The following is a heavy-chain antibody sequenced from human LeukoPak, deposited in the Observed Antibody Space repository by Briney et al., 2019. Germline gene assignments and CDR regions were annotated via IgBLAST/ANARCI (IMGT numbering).Heavy chain of an antibody. CDR2: ITSSSTYT. J-gene: IGHJ6*03. D-gene: IGHD1-26*01. CDR1: GFSFSSYN. V-gene: IGHV3-21*01. Sequence: GGSLRLSCAASGFSFSSYNMNWVRQAPGKGLEWVSSITSSSTYTFYADSVKGRFTISRDNARNSLYLQMNSLRAEDTAVYYCARDPYSGTYGDTYYYYMDVWGKGTTVIISS. CDR3: ARDPYSGTYGDTYYYYMDV.